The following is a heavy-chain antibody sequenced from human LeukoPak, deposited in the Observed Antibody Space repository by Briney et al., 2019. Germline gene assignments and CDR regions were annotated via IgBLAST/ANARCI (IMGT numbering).Heavy chain of an antibody. CDR2: IIPIFDST. V-gene: IGHV1-69*06. CDR3: ATGARIAVAGTVWFDP. D-gene: IGHD6-19*01. J-gene: IGHJ5*02. Sequence: GASVKVSCKASGGTFSSYAINWVRQAPGRGLEWMGGIIPIFDSTYYAQKFQGRVTMTEDTSTDTAYMELSSLRSEDTAVYYCATGARIAVAGTVWFDPWGQGTLVTVSS. CDR1: GGTFSSYA.